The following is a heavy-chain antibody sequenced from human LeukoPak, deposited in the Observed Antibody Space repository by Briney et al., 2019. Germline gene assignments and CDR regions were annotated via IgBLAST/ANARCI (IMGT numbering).Heavy chain of an antibody. CDR3: VLVRVPAAISGYYYYYYYMDV. Sequence: ASVKVSCKASGYTFTSYDINWVRQATGQGLEWMGWMNPNSGNTGYAQKFQGRVTITRNTSISTAYMELSSLRSEDTAVYYCVLVRVPAAISGYYYYYYYMDVWGKGTTVTVSS. CDR1: GYTFTSYD. D-gene: IGHD2-2*02. V-gene: IGHV1-8*03. J-gene: IGHJ6*03. CDR2: MNPNSGNT.